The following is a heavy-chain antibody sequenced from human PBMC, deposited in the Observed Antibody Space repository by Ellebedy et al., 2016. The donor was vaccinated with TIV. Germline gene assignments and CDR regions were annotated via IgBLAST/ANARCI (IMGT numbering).Heavy chain of an antibody. J-gene: IGHJ4*02. Sequence: GESLKISXQGSRYRFTTYWISWVRLIPGKGLEWMGIIYPGGSDIRYSPSFEGQVTISVDRSVPTAYLQWSSLRASDSAMYYCARLSITTAGLIDYWGQGTLVTVSS. D-gene: IGHD6-13*01. CDR3: ARLSITTAGLIDY. CDR2: IYPGGSDI. CDR1: RYRFTTYW. V-gene: IGHV5-51*01.